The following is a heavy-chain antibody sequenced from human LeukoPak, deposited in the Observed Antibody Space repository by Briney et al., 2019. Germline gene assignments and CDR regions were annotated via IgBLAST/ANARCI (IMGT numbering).Heavy chain of an antibody. CDR2: INSDGTTI. J-gene: IGHJ4*02. CDR3: ARDEGYQLLSLDY. Sequence: PGGSLRLSCAASGFTFSDYYMSWIGQAPGKGLERLSYINSDGTTIQYADSVKGRFTISRDNAKNSLYLQMNSLRAEDTAVYYCARDEGYQLLSLDYWGQGTLVTVSS. D-gene: IGHD2-2*01. CDR1: GFTFSDYY. V-gene: IGHV3-11*04.